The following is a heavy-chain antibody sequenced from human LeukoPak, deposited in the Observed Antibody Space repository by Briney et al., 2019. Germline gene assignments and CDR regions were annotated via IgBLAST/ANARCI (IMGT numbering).Heavy chain of an antibody. J-gene: IGHJ5*02. D-gene: IGHD6-13*01. Sequence: GGSPRLSCAASGFTFSNHAMHWVRQAPGKGLEWMAVISYDGSNKYYADSVKGRFTISRDNSKNTLYLQMNSLRAEDTAVYYCARPPLRYSSSLNWFDPWGQGTLVTVSS. CDR1: GFTFSNHA. V-gene: IGHV3-30-3*01. CDR2: ISYDGSNK. CDR3: ARPPLRYSSSLNWFDP.